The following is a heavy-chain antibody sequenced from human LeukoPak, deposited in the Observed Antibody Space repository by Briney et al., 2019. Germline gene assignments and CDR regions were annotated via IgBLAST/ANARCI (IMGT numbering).Heavy chain of an antibody. Sequence: ASVKVSCKASGYTFTGYYMHWVRQAPGQGLEWMGRIIPIFGTADYAQKFQGRVTITTDESTSTAYMELSSLRSEDTAVYYCARDAPQGTWGQGTLVTVSS. J-gene: IGHJ5*02. D-gene: IGHD6-13*01. CDR3: ARDAPQGT. V-gene: IGHV1-69*05. CDR1: GYTFTGYY. CDR2: IIPIFGTA.